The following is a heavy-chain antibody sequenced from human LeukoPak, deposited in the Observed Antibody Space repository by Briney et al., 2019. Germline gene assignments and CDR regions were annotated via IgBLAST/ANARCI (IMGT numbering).Heavy chain of an antibody. V-gene: IGHV1-8*01. CDR3: ARGLSPSDY. J-gene: IGHJ4*02. Sequence: ASVKVSCKASGYSFTTYDINWVRQAPGRGLEWMGWMNPNSGKTNFAQKFQGRVTMTRTTSISTAYMEVSSLRSEDTAVCYCARGLSPSDYWGQGTLVTVSS. CDR1: GYSFTTYD. CDR2: MNPNSGKT.